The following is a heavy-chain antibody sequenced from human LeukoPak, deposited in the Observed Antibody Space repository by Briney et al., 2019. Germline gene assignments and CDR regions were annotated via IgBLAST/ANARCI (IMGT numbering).Heavy chain of an antibody. CDR3: ARRIVSSSSGFDY. Sequence: SETLSLTCAVSGYSISSGYHWAWIRRSPGKGLEGIGFMYHSGSTYYDPSLKSRVTISVDTSKNQFSLKLSSVTAADTAVYYCARRIVSSSSGFDYWGQGTLVTVSP. J-gene: IGHJ4*02. D-gene: IGHD6-6*01. V-gene: IGHV4-38-2*01. CDR1: GYSISSGYH. CDR2: MYHSGST.